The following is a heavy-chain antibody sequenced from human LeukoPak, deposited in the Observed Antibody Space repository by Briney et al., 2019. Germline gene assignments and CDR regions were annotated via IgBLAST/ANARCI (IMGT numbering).Heavy chain of an antibody. CDR2: IIPIFGTA. Sequence: SVKVSCKASGDTFSSYAISWVRQAPGQGLEWMGRIIPIFGTANYAQKFQGRATITTDESTSTAYMELSSLRSEDTAVYYCARDHRAYYYDSSGFFDYWGQGTLVTVSS. CDR3: ARDHRAYYYDSSGFFDY. J-gene: IGHJ4*02. D-gene: IGHD3-22*01. CDR1: GDTFSSYA. V-gene: IGHV1-69*05.